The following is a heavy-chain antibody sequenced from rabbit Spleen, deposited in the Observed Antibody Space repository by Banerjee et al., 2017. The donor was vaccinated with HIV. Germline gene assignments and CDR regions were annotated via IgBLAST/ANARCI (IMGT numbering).Heavy chain of an antibody. J-gene: IGHJ6*01. V-gene: IGHV1S47*01. CDR3: ARDLVGVIGWNFYL. Sequence: QEQLVESGGGLVQPEGSLTLTCKASGFDFGSYGMCWVRQAPGKGPEWIACIVNGNGNTYYASWVNGRFTISRTSSTTVTLRMTSLTAADRAAYFCARDLVGVIGWNFYLWGPGTLVT. CDR1: GFDFGSYG. D-gene: IGHD5-1*01. CDR2: IVNGNGNT.